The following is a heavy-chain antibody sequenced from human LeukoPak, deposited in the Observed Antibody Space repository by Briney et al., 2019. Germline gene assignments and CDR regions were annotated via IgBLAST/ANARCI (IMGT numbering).Heavy chain of an antibody. Sequence: SETLSLTCAASGCSISSDYFWGWIRQPPGRGLEWIGSIYHSGTTYYNPSLKSRVTISVDTPKNQFSLKLSSVTAADTAVYYCARVGITVAGPFDYWGQGTLVAVSS. J-gene: IGHJ4*02. V-gene: IGHV4-38-2*01. D-gene: IGHD6-19*01. CDR3: ARVGITVAGPFDY. CDR1: GCSISSDYF. CDR2: IYHSGTT.